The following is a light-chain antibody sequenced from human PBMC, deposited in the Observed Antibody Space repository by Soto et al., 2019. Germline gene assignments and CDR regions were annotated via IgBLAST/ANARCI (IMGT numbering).Light chain of an antibody. CDR1: ETISSD. Sequence: DIQMTQSPSSLSASVGDRVTLTCRASETISSDLNWYQQRPGKAPNLLISGASSLQTGVPSRFSGSGSGTDFTLTISSLQPEDFATYHCQQSYSTPRTFGQGTKVDIK. J-gene: IGKJ1*01. V-gene: IGKV1-39*01. CDR3: QQSYSTPRT. CDR2: GAS.